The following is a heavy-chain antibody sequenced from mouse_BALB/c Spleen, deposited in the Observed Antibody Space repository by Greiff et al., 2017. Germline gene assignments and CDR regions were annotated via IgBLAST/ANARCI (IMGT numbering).Heavy chain of an antibody. Sequence: EVKLMESGPGLVKPSQSLSLTCTVTGYSITSDYAWNWIRQFPGNKLEWMGYISYSGSTSYNPSLKSRISITRDTSKNQFFLQLNSVTTEDTATYYCARNGNYAMDDWGQGTSVTVSS. D-gene: IGHD2-1*01. CDR2: ISYSGST. V-gene: IGHV3-2*02. CDR1: GYSITSDYA. J-gene: IGHJ4*01. CDR3: ARNGNYAMDD.